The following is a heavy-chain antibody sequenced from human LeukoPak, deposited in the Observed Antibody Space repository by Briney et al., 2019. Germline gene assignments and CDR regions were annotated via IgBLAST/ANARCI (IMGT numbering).Heavy chain of an antibody. D-gene: IGHD6-13*01. V-gene: IGHV4-34*01. CDR2: INHSGST. J-gene: IGHJ4*02. CDR1: GGSFSGYY. Sequence: SETLSLTCAVYGGSFSGYYWSWIRQPPGKGLEWIGEINHSGSTNYNPSLKSRVTISVDTSKNQFSLKLSSVTAADTAVYYCARVVGIAAAGTRIGPFDYWGQGTLVTVSS. CDR3: ARVVGIAAAGTRIGPFDY.